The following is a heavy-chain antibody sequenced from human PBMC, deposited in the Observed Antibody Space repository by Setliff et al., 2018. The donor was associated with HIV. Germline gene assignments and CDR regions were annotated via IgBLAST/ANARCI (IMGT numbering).Heavy chain of an antibody. CDR2: VFYSGNT. Sequence: SETLSLTCTVSGDSISSDDRYWSWIRQSPGKGLEWIGSVFYSGNTYYNPSLKTRVTISVNTYKNQFSLTLRSVTAADTAVYYCARDTLTMVRGVMFVPTESYLGMDVWGQGTTVTVSS. D-gene: IGHD3-10*01. V-gene: IGHV4-39*07. CDR1: GDSISSDDRY. CDR3: ARDTLTMVRGVMFVPTESYLGMDV. J-gene: IGHJ6*02.